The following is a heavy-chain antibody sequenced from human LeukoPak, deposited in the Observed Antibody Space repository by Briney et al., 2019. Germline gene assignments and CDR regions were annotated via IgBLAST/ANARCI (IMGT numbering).Heavy chain of an antibody. D-gene: IGHD3-10*01. Sequence: PGGSLRLSCAASGFTFSSYAMNWVRQAPGKGLVWVSRINSDGSSTSYADSVKGRFTISRDNAKNTLYLQMNSLRAEDTAVYYCARGTRGSGSSFYYYYYYMDVWGKGTTVTVSS. V-gene: IGHV3-74*01. CDR1: GFTFSSYA. CDR2: INSDGSST. J-gene: IGHJ6*03. CDR3: ARGTRGSGSSFYYYYYYMDV.